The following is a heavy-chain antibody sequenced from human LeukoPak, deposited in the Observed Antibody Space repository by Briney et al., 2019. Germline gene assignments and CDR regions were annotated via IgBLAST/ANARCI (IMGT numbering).Heavy chain of an antibody. Sequence: GASVKVSCEASGYSFTSYGISWVRQAPGQGLEWMGWISAYNGNTNYAQKLQGRVTMTTDTSTSTAYMELRSVSSDGTGVDYSVRNDRGIPGWFDPWGRGNLVTVST. D-gene: IGHD3-16*01. CDR2: ISAYNGNT. V-gene: IGHV1-18*01. CDR1: GYSFTSYG. CDR3: VRNDRGIPGWFDP. J-gene: IGHJ5*02.